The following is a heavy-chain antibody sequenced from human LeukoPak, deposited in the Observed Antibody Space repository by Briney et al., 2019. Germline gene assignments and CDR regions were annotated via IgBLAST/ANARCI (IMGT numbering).Heavy chain of an antibody. V-gene: IGHV3-53*01. J-gene: IGHJ6*03. CDR2: IYSGGST. CDR3: AKDPNFYYCMDV. CDR1: GFTVSSNY. Sequence: GGSLRLSCAASGFTVSSNYMSWVRQAPGKGLEWVSVIYSGGSTYYADSVKGRFTISRDNSKNTLYLQMNSLRAEDTAVYYCAKDPNFYYCMDVWGKGTTVTISS.